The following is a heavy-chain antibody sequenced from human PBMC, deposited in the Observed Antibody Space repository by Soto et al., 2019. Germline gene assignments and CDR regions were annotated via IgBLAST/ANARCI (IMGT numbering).Heavy chain of an antibody. Sequence: SETLSLTCTVSGGSISSYYWSWIRQPPGKGLEWIGYIYYSGSTNYNPSLKSRVTISVDTSKNQFSLKLSSVTAADTAVYYCASGPLWGPPYYYYGMDVWGQGTTVTVSS. D-gene: IGHD7-27*01. CDR2: IYYSGST. CDR3: ASGPLWGPPYYYYGMDV. CDR1: GGSISSYY. J-gene: IGHJ6*02. V-gene: IGHV4-59*01.